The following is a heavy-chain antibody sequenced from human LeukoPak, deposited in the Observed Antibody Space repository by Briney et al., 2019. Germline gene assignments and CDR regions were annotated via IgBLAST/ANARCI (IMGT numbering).Heavy chain of an antibody. J-gene: IGHJ4*02. V-gene: IGHV3-73*01. Sequence: GGSLRLSCAASGFTVSSNYMSWVRQAPGKGLEWVGRIRSKANNYATAYAASVKGRFTISRDDSKNTAYLRMNSLKTEDTAVYFCARGYCSGGTCYGIDYWGQGTLVTVSS. D-gene: IGHD2-15*01. CDR3: ARGYCSGGTCYGIDY. CDR2: IRSKANNYAT. CDR1: GFTVSSNY.